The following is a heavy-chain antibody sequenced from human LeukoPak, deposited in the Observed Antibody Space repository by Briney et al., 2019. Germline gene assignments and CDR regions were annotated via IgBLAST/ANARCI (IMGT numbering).Heavy chain of an antibody. CDR1: GFTFSSYS. J-gene: IGHJ3*02. CDR3: ARDYTIFGVADAFDI. V-gene: IGHV3-21*01. CDR2: ISSSSSYI. Sequence: PGGSLRLSCAASGFTFSSYSMNWVRQAPGKGLGWVSSISSSSSYIYYADSVKGRFTISRDNAKNSLYLQMNSLRAEDSAVYYCARDYTIFGVADAFDIWGQGTMVTVSS. D-gene: IGHD3-3*01.